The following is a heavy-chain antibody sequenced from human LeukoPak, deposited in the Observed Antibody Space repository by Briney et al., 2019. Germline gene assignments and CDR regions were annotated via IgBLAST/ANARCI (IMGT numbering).Heavy chain of an antibody. CDR3: ARKDFSSGSFTY. V-gene: IGHV3-11*04. CDR1: GFSFSVYY. CDR2: IGLSGYPL. J-gene: IGHJ4*02. Sequence: GGSLRLSCEVSGFSFSVYYMSWIRQAPGKGLEWISYIGLSGYPLDYADSVKGRFTISRDNAKNSLYLEMNSLRAEDTAVYHCARKDFSSGSFTYWGQGTLVTVSS. D-gene: IGHD3-22*01.